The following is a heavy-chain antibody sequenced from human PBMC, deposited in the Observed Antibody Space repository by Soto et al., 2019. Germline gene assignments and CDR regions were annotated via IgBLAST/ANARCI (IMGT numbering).Heavy chain of an antibody. V-gene: IGHV1-69*01. CDR1: GGTFSSYA. CDR2: IIPIFGTA. Sequence: QVQLVQSGAEVKKPGSSVKVSCKASGGTFSSYAISWVRQAPGRGLEWMGGIIPIFGTANYAQKFQGRVTITADESTSTAYMDPSSLRSEDTAVYYCARAVGYCSGGSCYSYYYYGMDVWGQGTTVTVSS. D-gene: IGHD2-15*01. J-gene: IGHJ6*02. CDR3: ARAVGYCSGGSCYSYYYYGMDV.